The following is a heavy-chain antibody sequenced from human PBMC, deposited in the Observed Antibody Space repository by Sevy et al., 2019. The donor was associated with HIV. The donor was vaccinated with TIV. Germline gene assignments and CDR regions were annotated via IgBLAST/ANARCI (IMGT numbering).Heavy chain of an antibody. CDR1: GISFTTSG. D-gene: IGHD4-17*01. V-gene: IGHV3-30*03. CDR3: ARDVTYGDYDQLNRDAFDI. CDR2: ISYHGRDK. Sequence: GGSLRLSCVVSGISFTTSGMHWVRQAPGKGLEWVAVISYHGRDKFYAESVKGRSTISRDNSKNMLYLQMNSLRAEDTAVYYCARDVTYGDYDQLNRDAFDIWGQGTMVTVSS. J-gene: IGHJ3*02.